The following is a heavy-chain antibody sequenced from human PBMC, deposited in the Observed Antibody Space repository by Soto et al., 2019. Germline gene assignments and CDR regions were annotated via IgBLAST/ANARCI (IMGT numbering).Heavy chain of an antibody. V-gene: IGHV3-23*01. CDR1: GFTFNNYA. J-gene: IGHJ4*02. Sequence: EVQLLESGGGLVQPGGSLRLSCAASGFTFNNYAMTWVRQAPGKGLEWVSVISGSGGSTYYADSVKGRFTISRDNSKNTLYLKMNSLRAEDTAVYYCAKGDTAGYSSGPSFDYWGQGTLVTVSS. D-gene: IGHD6-19*01. CDR3: AKGDTAGYSSGPSFDY. CDR2: ISGSGGST.